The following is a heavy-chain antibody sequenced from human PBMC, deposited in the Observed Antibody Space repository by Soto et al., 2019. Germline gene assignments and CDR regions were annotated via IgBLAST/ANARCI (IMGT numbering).Heavy chain of an antibody. CDR3: AKGPHGGGTDTYYYYGMDV. Sequence: WGSLRLSCAASGFTFSSYGMHWVRQAPGKGLEWVAVISCDGSNKYYADSVKGRFTISRDNSKNTLYLQMNSLRAEDTAVYYCAKGPHGGGTDTYYYYGMDVWGQGTTVTVSS. J-gene: IGHJ6*02. D-gene: IGHD1-7*01. CDR2: ISCDGSNK. CDR1: GFTFSSYG. V-gene: IGHV3-30*18.